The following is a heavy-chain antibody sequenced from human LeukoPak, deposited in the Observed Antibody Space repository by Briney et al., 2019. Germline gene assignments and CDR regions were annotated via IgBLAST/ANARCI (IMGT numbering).Heavy chain of an antibody. D-gene: IGHD1-26*01. CDR1: GFTFSDYY. CDR3: VKSAGRDGGN. CDR2: ISSSSSDT. Sequence: GGSLRLSCAASGFTFSDYYMSWIRQAPGKGLQWLSYISSSSSDTRYADSVRGRFTISRDNAKKSVYLQMNSLRAEDTAIYYCVKSAGRDGGNWGQGTLVTVSS. J-gene: IGHJ4*02. V-gene: IGHV3-11*06.